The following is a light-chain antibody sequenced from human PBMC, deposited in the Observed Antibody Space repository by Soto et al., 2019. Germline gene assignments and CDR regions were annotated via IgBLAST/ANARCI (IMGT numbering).Light chain of an antibody. CDR2: GAS. V-gene: IGKV3D-15*01. J-gene: IGKJ4*01. CDR3: QQYDKWPPVT. Sequence: EIVLTQSPGTLSLSPGERATLSCRASQSVSNNYLAWYQQKPGQAPRLLIYGASNRATGIPARFSGSGSGTEFTLTISSLQSEDFAVYYCQQYDKWPPVTFGGGTKVDIK. CDR1: QSVSNN.